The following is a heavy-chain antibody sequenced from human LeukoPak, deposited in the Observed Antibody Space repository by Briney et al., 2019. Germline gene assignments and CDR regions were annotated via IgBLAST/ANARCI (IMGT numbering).Heavy chain of an antibody. CDR3: AKDPRLRGGGYYYYYGMDV. V-gene: IGHV3-30*18. CDR1: GFTFSSYG. Sequence: PGRSLRLSCAASGFTFSSYGMHWVRQAPGKGLEWVAVISYDGSNKYYADSVKGRFTISRDNSKNTLYLQMNSLRAEDTAVYYCAKDPRLRGGGYYYYYGMDVWGQGTTVTVSS. J-gene: IGHJ6*02. D-gene: IGHD2-21*02. CDR2: ISYDGSNK.